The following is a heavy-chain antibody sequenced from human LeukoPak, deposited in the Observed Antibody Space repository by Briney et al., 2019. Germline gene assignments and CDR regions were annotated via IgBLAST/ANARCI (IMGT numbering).Heavy chain of an antibody. CDR3: ARRVLDYDILTGYSTPFDY. CDR1: GDSISSGSYY. V-gene: IGHV4-61*02. Sequence: SETLSLTCTVSGDSISSGSYYWSWIRQPAGKGLEWIGRIYSSGRINYNLSLKSRVTISVDTSKNQFSLKLSSVTAADTAVYYCARRVLDYDILTGYSTPFDYWGQGTLVTVSS. J-gene: IGHJ4*02. CDR2: IYSSGRI. D-gene: IGHD3-9*01.